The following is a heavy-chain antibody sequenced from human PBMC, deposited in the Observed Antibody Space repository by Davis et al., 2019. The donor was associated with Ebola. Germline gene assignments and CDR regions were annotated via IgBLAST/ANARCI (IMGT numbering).Heavy chain of an antibody. CDR1: GGSISSGGFS. CDR3: ARAGSSGWYIDY. J-gene: IGHJ4*02. CDR2: IYHTGNT. D-gene: IGHD6-19*01. V-gene: IGHV4-30-2*01. Sequence: MPSETLSLTCAVSGGSISSGGFSWSWIRQPPGKGLEWIGNIYHTGNTNYNPSLKSRVTMSVDTSKNQFFLKLSSVTAADTAVYYCARAGSSGWYIDYWGQGTLVTVSS.